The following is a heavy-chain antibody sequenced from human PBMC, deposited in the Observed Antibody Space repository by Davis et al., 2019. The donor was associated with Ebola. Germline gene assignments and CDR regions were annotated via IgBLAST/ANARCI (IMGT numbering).Heavy chain of an antibody. V-gene: IGHV3-30*03. D-gene: IGHD3-10*01. CDR1: GFTFRSYG. CDR3: AREGVITMVRGVPGY. J-gene: IGHJ4*02. CDR2: ISYDGSNK. Sequence: PGGSLRLSCAASGFTFRSYGMHWVRQAPGRGLEWVAVISYDGSNKYYADSVKGRFTISRDNSKNTLYLQMNSLRAEDTAVYYCAREGVITMVRGVPGYWGQGTLVTVSS.